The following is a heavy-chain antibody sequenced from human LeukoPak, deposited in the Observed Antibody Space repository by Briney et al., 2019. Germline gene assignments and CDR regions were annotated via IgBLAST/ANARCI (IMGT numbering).Heavy chain of an antibody. CDR3: ARGIGPAVIY. J-gene: IGHJ4*02. CDR2: INHSGST. CDR1: GGSFSGYY. V-gene: IGHV4-34*01. Sequence: PSETLSLTCAVYGGSFSGYYWSWIRQPPGKGLEWIGEINHSGSTNYNPSLKSRVTISVDTSKNQFSLKLSSVTAADTAVYYCARGIGPAVIYWGQGTLVTVSS. D-gene: IGHD2-2*02.